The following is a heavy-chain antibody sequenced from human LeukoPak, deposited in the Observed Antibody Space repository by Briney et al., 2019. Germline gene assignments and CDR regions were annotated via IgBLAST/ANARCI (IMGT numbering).Heavy chain of an antibody. J-gene: IGHJ4*02. Sequence: SETLSLTCTVSGGSIRDNSYYWGWIRQPPGKGLEWIGDIYFSGSTYYNPSLKSRVSMSLDTSKNQFSLKLSSVAAADTAVYYCARRSVETVMARPFDFWGQGTLVIVSS. D-gene: IGHD5-18*01. CDR2: IYFSGST. CDR1: GGSIRDNSYY. CDR3: ARRSVETVMARPFDF. V-gene: IGHV4-39*07.